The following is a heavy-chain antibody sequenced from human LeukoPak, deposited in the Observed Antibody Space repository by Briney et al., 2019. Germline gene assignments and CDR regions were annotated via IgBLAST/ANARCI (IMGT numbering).Heavy chain of an antibody. V-gene: IGHV3-21*01. CDR2: ISSSSSYI. J-gene: IGHJ4*02. CDR3: ASNSVGAGDY. Sequence: GGSLRLSCAPSGFTFSSYSMNWVRQAPGKGLEWVSSISSSSSYIYYADSVKGRFTISRDNAKNSLYLQLNSLRAEDTAVYSCASNSVGAGDYWGQGTLVTVSS. D-gene: IGHD1-26*01. CDR1: GFTFSSYS.